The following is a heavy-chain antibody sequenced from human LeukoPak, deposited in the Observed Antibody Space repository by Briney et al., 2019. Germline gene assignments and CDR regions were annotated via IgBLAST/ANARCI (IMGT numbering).Heavy chain of an antibody. CDR2: IYYSGST. CDR3: AREGLVATFGWFDP. J-gene: IGHJ5*02. CDR1: GGSISNSRYY. V-gene: IGHV4-39*07. D-gene: IGHD5-12*01. Sequence: PSETLSLTCTVSGGSISNSRYYWGWIRQPPGKGLEWIGSIYYSGSTYYNPSLKSRVTISVDTSKNQFSLKLSSVTAADTAVYYCAREGLVATFGWFDPWGQGTLVTVSS.